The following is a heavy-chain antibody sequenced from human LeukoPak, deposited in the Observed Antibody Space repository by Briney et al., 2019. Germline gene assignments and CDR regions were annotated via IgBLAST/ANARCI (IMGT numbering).Heavy chain of an antibody. J-gene: IGHJ5*02. V-gene: IGHV7-4-1*02. CDR1: GYTFTSYA. D-gene: IGHD2-15*01. CDR2: INTSTGNP. Sequence: ASVEVSCKASGYTFTSYAMNWVRQAPGQGLEWMGWINTSTGNPTYAQGFTGRFVFSLDTSVSTAYLQISSLKAEDTAVYYCAREFYCSGGSCYPDWFDPWGQGTLVTVSS. CDR3: AREFYCSGGSCYPDWFDP.